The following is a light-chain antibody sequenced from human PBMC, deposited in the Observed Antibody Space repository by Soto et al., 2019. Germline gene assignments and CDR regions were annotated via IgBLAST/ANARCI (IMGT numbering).Light chain of an antibody. Sequence: EIVLTQSPGTLSLSPGERATLSCRASQSVGSTYLAWYQQKPSQAPRLLIYGVSSRATGIPARFSGSGSGTDFTLTISRLEPQDFAVYYCQQYGSSRTFGQGTKVEIK. CDR2: GVS. J-gene: IGKJ1*01. CDR1: QSVGSTY. V-gene: IGKV3-20*01. CDR3: QQYGSSRT.